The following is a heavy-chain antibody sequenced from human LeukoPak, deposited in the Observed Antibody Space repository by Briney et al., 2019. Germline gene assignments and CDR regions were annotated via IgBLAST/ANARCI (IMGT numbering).Heavy chain of an antibody. CDR1: GYTFTGYY. CDR2: INPNSGGT. CDR3: AREGVLTGTTFGGYYYYYMDV. V-gene: IGHV1-2*02. J-gene: IGHJ6*03. Sequence: ASVKVSCKASGYTFTGYYMHWVRQAPGQGLEWMGWINPNSGGTNYAQKFRGRVTMTRDTSISTAYMELSRLRSDDTAAYYCAREGVLTGTTFGGYYYYYMDVWGKGTTVTVSS. D-gene: IGHD1-7*01.